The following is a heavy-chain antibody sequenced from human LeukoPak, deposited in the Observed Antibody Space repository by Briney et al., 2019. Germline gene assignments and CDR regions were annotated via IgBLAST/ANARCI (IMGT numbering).Heavy chain of an antibody. V-gene: IGHV1-2*02. J-gene: IGHJ5*02. Sequence: ASVTVSFTASGYTFTSYDINWVRQATGQGLEWMGWINPNSGGTNYAQKFQGRVTMTRDTSISTAYMELSRLRSDDTAVYYCARDPLDRITIFGVEPSNWFDPWGQGTLVTVSS. CDR3: ARDPLDRITIFGVEPSNWFDP. CDR1: GYTFTSYD. D-gene: IGHD3-3*01. CDR2: INPNSGGT.